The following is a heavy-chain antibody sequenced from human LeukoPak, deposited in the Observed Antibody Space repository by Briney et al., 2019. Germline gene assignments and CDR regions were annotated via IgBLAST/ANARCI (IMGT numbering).Heavy chain of an antibody. D-gene: IGHD3-10*01. J-gene: IGHJ4*02. Sequence: GGSLRLSCAASGFTFSSYAMSWVRQAPGKGLEWVSAISGSGDSTYYADSVKGRFTISRDNSKNTLYLQMNSLRAEDTAVYYCAKHRIWFGELLPDYWGQGTLVTVSS. CDR2: ISGSGDST. V-gene: IGHV3-23*01. CDR1: GFTFSSYA. CDR3: AKHRIWFGELLPDY.